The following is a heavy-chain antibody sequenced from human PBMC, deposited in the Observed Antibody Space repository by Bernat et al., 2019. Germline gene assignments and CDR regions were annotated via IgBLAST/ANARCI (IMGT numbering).Heavy chain of an antibody. CDR1: GFTFSSYS. V-gene: IGHV3-48*01. CDR3: ARDSAIVGATSWAFDI. CDR2: ISSSSSTI. J-gene: IGHJ3*02. Sequence: EVQLVESGGGLLQPGGSLRFSCAASGFTFSSYSMNWVRQAPGKGLAWVSYISSSSSTIYYADSVKGRLTISRDNAKNSLYLQMNSLRAEDTAVYYCARDSAIVGATSWAFDIWGQGTMVTVFS. D-gene: IGHD1-26*01.